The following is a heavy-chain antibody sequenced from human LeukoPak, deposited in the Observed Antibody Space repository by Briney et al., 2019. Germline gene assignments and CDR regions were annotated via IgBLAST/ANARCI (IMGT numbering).Heavy chain of an antibody. CDR3: ASHDYGGNSGAYYYYGMDV. V-gene: IGHV3-53*01. J-gene: IGHJ6*02. CDR1: GFTVSSNY. D-gene: IGHD4-23*01. Sequence: GGSLRLSCAASGFTVSSNYMNWVRQAPGKGLEWVSVIYSDGSTYYADSVKGRFTISRDTSKNTLSLQMNSLRAGDTAVYYCASHDYGGNSGAYYYYGMDVWGQGTTVTVSS. CDR2: IYSDGST.